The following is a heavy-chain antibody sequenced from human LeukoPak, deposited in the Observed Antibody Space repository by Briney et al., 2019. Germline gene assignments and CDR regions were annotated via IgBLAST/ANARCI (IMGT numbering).Heavy chain of an antibody. CDR1: GGSVSSGSYY. CDR2: IYYSGST. V-gene: IGHV4-61*01. J-gene: IGHJ3*02. Sequence: PSETLTLTCTVSGGSVSSGSYYWSWIRQPPGKGLEWIGYIYYSGSTNYNPSLKSRVTISVDTSKNQFSLKLSSVTAADTAAYYCARDLVGAKTAFDIWGQGTMVTVSS. D-gene: IGHD1-26*01. CDR3: ARDLVGAKTAFDI.